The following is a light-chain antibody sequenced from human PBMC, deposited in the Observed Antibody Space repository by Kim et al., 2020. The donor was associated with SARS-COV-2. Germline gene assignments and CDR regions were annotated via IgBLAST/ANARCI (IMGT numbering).Light chain of an antibody. Sequence: LSPCESATLSCRARQSVSSYLAWYQQKPGQAPRLLIYEASNRATGIPARFSGSGSGTDFTLTISSLEPEDFAIYYCQHRRNWPLTFGGGTKVDIK. J-gene: IGKJ4*01. V-gene: IGKV3-11*01. CDR2: EAS. CDR1: QSVSSY. CDR3: QHRRNWPLT.